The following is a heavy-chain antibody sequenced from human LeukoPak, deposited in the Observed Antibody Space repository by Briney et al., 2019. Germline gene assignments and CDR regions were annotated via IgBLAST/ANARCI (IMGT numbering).Heavy chain of an antibody. D-gene: IGHD6-13*01. J-gene: IGHJ3*02. V-gene: IGHV3-23*01. CDR1: GFTFSSYA. Sequence: GGSLRLSCAASGFTFSSYAMSWVCQAPGKGLEWVSTIGGSGGSTYYADSVKGRFTISRDNSKNTLYLQMNSLRDEDTAVYYCTKGDDSSTWYTFDIWGQGTMVTVSS. CDR3: TKGDDSSTWYTFDI. CDR2: IGGSGGST.